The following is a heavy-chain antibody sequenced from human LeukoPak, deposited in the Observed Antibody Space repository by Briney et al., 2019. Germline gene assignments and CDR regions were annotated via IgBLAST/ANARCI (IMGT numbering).Heavy chain of an antibody. Sequence: GAPLQISCKGSGSHFTSYWIGGVRQLPGKGLEWMGVIYPGDSDTRYSPYFQGQVTISADKSISTAYLQWSSLKASDTAMYYCARLGHLWFGELLVFDPWGQGTLVTVSS. CDR3: ARLGHLWFGELLVFDP. CDR1: GSHFTSYW. D-gene: IGHD3-10*01. V-gene: IGHV5-51*01. CDR2: IYPGDSDT. J-gene: IGHJ5*02.